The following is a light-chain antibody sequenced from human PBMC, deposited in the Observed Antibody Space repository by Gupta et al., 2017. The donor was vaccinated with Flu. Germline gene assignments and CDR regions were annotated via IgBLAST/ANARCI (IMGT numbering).Light chain of an antibody. V-gene: IGKV4-1*01. CDR2: WAS. CDR3: QQYSTSPFT. J-gene: IGKJ3*01. CDR1: QSVLYSSNNKNY. Sequence: DIVMTQSPDSLAVSLVERATLSCKSSQSVLYSSNNKNYLAWYQQRPGQPPKLLIYWASTRESGVPDRFSGSGSGTDFTLTISSLQAEDVAVYYCQQYSTSPFTFGPGTKVDIK.